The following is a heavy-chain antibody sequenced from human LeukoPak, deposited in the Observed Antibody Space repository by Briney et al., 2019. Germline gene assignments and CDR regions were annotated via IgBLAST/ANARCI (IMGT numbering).Heavy chain of an antibody. CDR3: ARSWARTTNYFDY. J-gene: IGHJ4*02. Sequence: GRSLRLSCAASGFTFSSYAMHWVRQAPGKGLEWVAVISYDGSNKYYADSVKGRFTISRDNSKNTLYLQMNSLRAEDTAVYYCARSWARTTNYFDYWGQGTLVTVSS. CDR2: ISYDGSNK. CDR1: GFTFSSYA. D-gene: IGHD1-1*01. V-gene: IGHV3-30*01.